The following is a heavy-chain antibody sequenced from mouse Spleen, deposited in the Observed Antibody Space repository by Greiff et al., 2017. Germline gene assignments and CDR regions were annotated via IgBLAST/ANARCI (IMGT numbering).Heavy chain of an antibody. CDR2: IHPNSGST. CDR3: ARLNYDGDYAMDY. V-gene: IGHV1-64*01. D-gene: IGHD2-4*01. J-gene: IGHJ4*01. Sequence: QVQLKQPGAELVKPGASVKLSCKASGYTFTSYWMHWVKQRPGQGLEWIGMIHPNSGSTNYNEKFKSKATLTVDKSSSTAYMQLSSLTSEDSAVYYCARLNYDGDYAMDYWGQGTSVTVSS. CDR1: GYTFTSYW.